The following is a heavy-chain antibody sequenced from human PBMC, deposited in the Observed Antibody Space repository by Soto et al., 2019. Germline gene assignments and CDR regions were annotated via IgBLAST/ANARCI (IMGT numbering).Heavy chain of an antibody. D-gene: IGHD1-26*01. CDR3: ARAYSGSYSAWFDP. Sequence: SETLSLTCTVSGGSISSYYWSWIRQPPGKGLEWIGSIYYSRSTYYNPSLKSRVTISVDTSKNQFSLKLSSVTAADTAVYYCARAYSGSYSAWFDPWGQGTLVTVSS. J-gene: IGHJ5*02. V-gene: IGHV4-30-4*01. CDR1: GGSISSYY. CDR2: IYYSRST.